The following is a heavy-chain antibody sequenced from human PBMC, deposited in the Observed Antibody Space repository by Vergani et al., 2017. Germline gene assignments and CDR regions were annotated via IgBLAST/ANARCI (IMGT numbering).Heavy chain of an antibody. CDR1: GGSVSSSSW. J-gene: IGHJ4*02. Sequence: QMQLQESVPGLVKPPGTLSLTCAVSGGSVSSSSWWSWVRQPPGKGLEWIGEIYHSGTTNFNPSLKSRVTMSIDKSKNQFSLKLNSVTAADTAVYYCTRGYGDYGADWGQGILVTVSS. CDR3: TRGYGDYGAD. V-gene: IGHV4-4*03. D-gene: IGHD4-17*01. CDR2: IYHSGTT.